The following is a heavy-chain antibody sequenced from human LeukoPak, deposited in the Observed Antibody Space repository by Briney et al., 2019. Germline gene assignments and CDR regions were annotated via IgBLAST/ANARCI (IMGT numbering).Heavy chain of an antibody. Sequence: KPSETLSLTCTASGGSISSFYWSWIRQPPGKGLEYIGYIFYSGSTNYNPSLESRVTIPLDTSKNQFSLNLSSVPAEGTAVYYCAGDYGGYEGTSVIWGQGTMVGVCS. CDR3: AGDYGGYEGTSVI. D-gene: IGHD4-23*01. J-gene: IGHJ3*02. V-gene: IGHV4-59*01. CDR1: GGSISSFY. CDR2: IFYSGST.